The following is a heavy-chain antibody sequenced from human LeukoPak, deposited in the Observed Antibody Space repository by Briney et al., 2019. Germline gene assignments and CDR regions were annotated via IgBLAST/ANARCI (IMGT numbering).Heavy chain of an antibody. Sequence: GGSLRLSCAASGFTFSTHAMHWVRQAPAKGLEWVAMIWFDGKTTYYVNSVKGRFTISRDNSKNTVDLRMNSLRAEDTAVYYCTRDPPSSGWSFDYWGQGTLSPSPQ. CDR2: IWFDGKTT. D-gene: IGHD6-19*01. J-gene: IGHJ4*02. V-gene: IGHV3-33*01. CDR3: TRDPPSSGWSFDY. CDR1: GFTFSTHA.